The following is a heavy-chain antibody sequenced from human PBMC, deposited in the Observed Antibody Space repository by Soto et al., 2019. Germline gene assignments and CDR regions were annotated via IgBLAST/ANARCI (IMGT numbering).Heavy chain of an antibody. Sequence: GESLKISCKGPGYSFTTNWIGWGRQMPGKGLEWMGVIYPGDSDTRYSPSFQGQVAISADKSINTAYLQWSSLKASDTAMYYCARHSGVAEDGTDWGQGTLVTVSS. D-gene: IGHD6-13*01. J-gene: IGHJ1*01. CDR2: IYPGDSDT. V-gene: IGHV5-51*01. CDR3: ARHSGVAEDGTD. CDR1: GYSFTTNW.